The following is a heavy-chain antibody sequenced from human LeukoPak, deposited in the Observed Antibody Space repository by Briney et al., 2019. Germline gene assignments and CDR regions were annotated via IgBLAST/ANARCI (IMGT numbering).Heavy chain of an antibody. J-gene: IGHJ4*02. CDR2: IYYSGST. CDR3: ARGVEGTYYYDSSGYYWDY. V-gene: IGHV4-30-4*08. D-gene: IGHD3-22*01. CDR1: GGSISSYY. Sequence: SETLSLTCTVSGGSISSYYWSWIRQPPGKGLEWIGYIYYSGSTYYNPSLKSRVTISVDTSKNQFSLKLSSVTAADTAVYYCARGVEGTYYYDSSGYYWDYWGQGTLVTVSS.